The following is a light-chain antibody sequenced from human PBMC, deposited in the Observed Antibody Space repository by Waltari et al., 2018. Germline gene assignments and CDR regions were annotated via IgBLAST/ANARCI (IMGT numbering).Light chain of an antibody. Sequence: SALTQPASMSGSLGQAIPISCTGTTSDIGTHYHVSWYQQHPGRAPTLIHCGVTNRPSGVSSRFSGSKAGNTASLTVAGLQAEDGADYYCATGDDSLNGPVFGGGTKLTVL. J-gene: IGLJ2*01. CDR3: ATGDDSLNGPV. CDR2: GVT. V-gene: IGLV2-23*02. CDR1: TSDIGTHYH.